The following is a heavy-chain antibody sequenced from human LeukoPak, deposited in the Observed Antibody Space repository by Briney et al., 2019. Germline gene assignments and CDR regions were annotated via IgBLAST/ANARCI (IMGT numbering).Heavy chain of an antibody. CDR2: INPNSGGT. Sequence: ASVKVSCKASGYTFTGYYMHWVRQAPGQGLEWMGWINPNSGGTNYAQKFQGRVTMTRDTSISTAYMELSSLRSEDTAVYYCAISGYYDSSGYYFSDSVFPYWGQGTLVTVSS. CDR3: AISGYYDSSGYYFSDSVFPY. J-gene: IGHJ4*02. D-gene: IGHD3-22*01. V-gene: IGHV1-2*02. CDR1: GYTFTGYY.